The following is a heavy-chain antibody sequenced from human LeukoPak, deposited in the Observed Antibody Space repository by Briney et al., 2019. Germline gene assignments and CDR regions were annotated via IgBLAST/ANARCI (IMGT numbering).Heavy chain of an antibody. V-gene: IGHV4-34*01. D-gene: IGHD1-14*01. Sequence: PSETLSLTCAVYGGSFSVYYWSWIRQPPGKGLEWIGEISHSGSTNYNPSLKSRVTILVDTSKNQFSLKLSSVTAADTAVYYCAKGPRSRESTYWGQGTLVTVSS. J-gene: IGHJ4*02. CDR3: AKGPRSRESTY. CDR2: ISHSGST. CDR1: GGSFSVYY.